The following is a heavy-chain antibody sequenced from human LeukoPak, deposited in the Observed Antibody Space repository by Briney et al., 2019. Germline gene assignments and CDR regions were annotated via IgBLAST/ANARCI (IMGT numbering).Heavy chain of an antibody. Sequence: GGSLRLSCAASGFIVSRNYMGWVRQAPGKGLEWVSALSSKYETYYADSVKGRFTISRDNTNNSLFLQMDSLRAEDTAFYYCSREDYFGSGSPAYWGQGTLVTVSS. V-gene: IGHV3-66*01. CDR2: LSSKYET. CDR3: SREDYFGSGSPAY. J-gene: IGHJ4*02. CDR1: GFIVSRNY. D-gene: IGHD3-10*01.